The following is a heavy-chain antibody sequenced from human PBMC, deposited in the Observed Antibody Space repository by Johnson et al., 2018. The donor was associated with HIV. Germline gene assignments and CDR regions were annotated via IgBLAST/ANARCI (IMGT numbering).Heavy chain of an antibody. V-gene: IGHV3-43D*03. J-gene: IGHJ3*01. CDR3: ARAEIYEGRVGDFAFDL. CDR1: GLTFDDYA. CDR2: IRWDGAIP. D-gene: IGHD3-10*01. Sequence: EVQLVESGGGLVQPGGSLRLSCAASGLTFDDYAMHWVRQVPGNGLEWVSRIRWDGAIPHHADAVKGRVTIARDHSRNYLYLQMKSLRAEDTALYYCARAEIYEGRVGDFAFDLWGRGTMVTVAS.